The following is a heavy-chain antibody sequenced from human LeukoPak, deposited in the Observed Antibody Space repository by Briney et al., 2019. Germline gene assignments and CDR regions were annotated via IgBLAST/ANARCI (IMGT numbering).Heavy chain of an antibody. CDR1: GGTFSSYA. V-gene: IGHV1-69*05. D-gene: IGHD3-3*01. CDR2: IIPIFGTA. J-gene: IGHJ4*02. CDR3: ARDPQGGDFWSGYYGD. Sequence: SVKFSCKASGGTFSSYAISWVRQAPGQGLEWMGGIIPIFGTANYAQKFQGRVTTTTDESTSTAYMELSSLRSEDTAVYYCARDPQGGDFWSGYYGDWGQGTLVTVSS.